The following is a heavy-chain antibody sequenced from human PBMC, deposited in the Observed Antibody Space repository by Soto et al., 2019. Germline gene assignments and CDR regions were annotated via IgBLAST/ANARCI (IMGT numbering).Heavy chain of an antibody. CDR3: AHQEDPPIPYYYSGTDV. D-gene: IGHD2-21*01. CDR1: GFSLSTSGVG. J-gene: IGHJ6*02. Sequence: SGPTLVNPTQTLTLTCTFSGFSLSTSGVGVGWIRQPPGKALEWLALICWSDDQRYSPSLKSRLTTTKDSSNNPVVLTMNNMDPVDTAPYYCAHQEDPPIPYYYSGTDVWDQGTTVTVPS. CDR2: ICWSDDQ. V-gene: IGHV2-5*01.